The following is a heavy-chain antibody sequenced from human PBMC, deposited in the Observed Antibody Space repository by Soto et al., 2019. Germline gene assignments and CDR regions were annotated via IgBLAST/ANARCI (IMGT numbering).Heavy chain of an antibody. J-gene: IGHJ4*02. CDR3: ARRSNYYDSSGYFDY. CDR2: IKQDGSEK. Sequence: GSLILSCAASGFTFSSYWMSWVRQAPGKGLEWVANIKQDGSEKYYVDSVKGRFTISRDNAKNSLYLQMNSLRAEDTAVYYCARRSNYYDSSGYFDYWGQGTLVTVSS. V-gene: IGHV3-7*01. CDR1: GFTFSSYW. D-gene: IGHD3-22*01.